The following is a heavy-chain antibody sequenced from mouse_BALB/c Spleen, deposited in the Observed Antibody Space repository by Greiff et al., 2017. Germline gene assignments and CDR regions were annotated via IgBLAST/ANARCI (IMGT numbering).Heavy chain of an antibody. CDR2: ISSGGGST. Sequence: EVQRVESGGGLVKPGGSLKLSCAASGFAFSSYDMSWVRQTPEKRLEWVAYISSGGGSTYYPDTVKGRFTISRDNAKNTLYLQMSSLKSEDTAMYYCASNWDFDYWGQGTTLTVSS. V-gene: IGHV5-12-1*01. CDR3: ASNWDFDY. J-gene: IGHJ2*01. CDR1: GFAFSSYD. D-gene: IGHD4-1*01.